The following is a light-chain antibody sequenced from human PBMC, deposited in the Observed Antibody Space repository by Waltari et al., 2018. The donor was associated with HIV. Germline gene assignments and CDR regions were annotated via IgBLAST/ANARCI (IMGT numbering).Light chain of an antibody. CDR3: QQYDTYLT. V-gene: IGKV1-5*03. CDR2: RAS. J-gene: IGKJ2*01. CDR1: QSVGSR. Sequence: DIQMTQSPSAPSASVGGRATISCRASQSVGSRLAWYQQKPGKAPKFLIYRASTLEKGVPSRFTGSGSGTEFTLTISSLQPEDFGTYYCQQYDTYLTFGQGTRLEMK.